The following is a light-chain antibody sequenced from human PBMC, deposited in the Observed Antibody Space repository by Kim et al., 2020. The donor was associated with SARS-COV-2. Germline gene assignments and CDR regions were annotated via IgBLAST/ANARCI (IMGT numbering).Light chain of an antibody. V-gene: IGKV1-39*01. Sequence: DIQMTQSPSSLSASVGDRVTITCRAGQSISNYLNWYQQKPGRAPNLLIYAASSLQSGVPSRFSGSGSGTDFILTISSLQPGDFATYYCQQSYNTPRTFGQGTKVDIK. CDR2: AAS. J-gene: IGKJ1*01. CDR3: QQSYNTPRT. CDR1: QSISNY.